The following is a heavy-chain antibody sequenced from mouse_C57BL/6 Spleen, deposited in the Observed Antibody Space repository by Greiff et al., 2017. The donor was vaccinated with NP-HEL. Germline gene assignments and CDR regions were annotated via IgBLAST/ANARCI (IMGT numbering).Heavy chain of an antibody. V-gene: IGHV1-50*01. D-gene: IGHD2-3*01. CDR3: ARSWVDGYYVDAMDY. CDR2: IDPSDSYT. J-gene: IGHJ4*01. Sequence: QVQLQQPGAELVKPGASVKLSCKASGYTFTSYWMQWVKQRPGQGLEWIGEIDPSDSYTNYNQKFKGKATLTVDTSSSTAYMQLSSLTSEDSAVYYCARSWVDGYYVDAMDYWGQGTSVTVSS. CDR1: GYTFTSYW.